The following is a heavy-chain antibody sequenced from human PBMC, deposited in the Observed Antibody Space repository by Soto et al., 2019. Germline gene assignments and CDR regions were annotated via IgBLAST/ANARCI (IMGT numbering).Heavy chain of an antibody. CDR2: IYYSGST. CDR3: AREAYYGSGLREWDYYYGMDV. D-gene: IGHD3-10*01. J-gene: IGHJ6*02. CDR1: GGSISSGDYY. V-gene: IGHV4-30-4*01. Sequence: PSETLSLTCTVSGGSISSGDYYWSWIRQPPGKGLEWIGYIYYSGSTYYNPSLKSRVTISVDTSKNQFSLKQSYVTAAETAVYYCAREAYYGSGLREWDYYYGMDVWGQGTTVTVSS.